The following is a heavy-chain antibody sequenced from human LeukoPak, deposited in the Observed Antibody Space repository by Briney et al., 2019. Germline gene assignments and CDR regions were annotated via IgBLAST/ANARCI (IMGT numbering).Heavy chain of an antibody. Sequence: GGSLRLSCVASGFXFSDYYISWIRQAPGKGLEWFSYISGSSTYTNYADSVKGRFTISRDNAKNSLYLQMNSLRAEDTAVYYCARADRLADGPEYWGQGTPVTVSS. V-gene: IGHV3-11*06. CDR3: ARADRLADGPEY. J-gene: IGHJ4*02. D-gene: IGHD6-13*01. CDR1: GFXFSDYY. CDR2: ISGSSTYT.